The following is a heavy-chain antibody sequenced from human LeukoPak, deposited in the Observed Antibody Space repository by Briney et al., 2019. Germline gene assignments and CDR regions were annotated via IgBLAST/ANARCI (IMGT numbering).Heavy chain of an antibody. D-gene: IGHD4-17*01. Sequence: SETLSLTRTVSGGSFNPYYWSWIRQPPGKGLEWIGYINYSGSTNYNPSLKSRATMSVDTSKNQFSLKLNSVTAADTAVYYCARQLPMTTVTTGRTFDTWGQGTLVTVSS. J-gene: IGHJ3*02. CDR2: INYSGST. CDR1: GGSFNPYY. V-gene: IGHV4-59*08. CDR3: ARQLPMTTVTTGRTFDT.